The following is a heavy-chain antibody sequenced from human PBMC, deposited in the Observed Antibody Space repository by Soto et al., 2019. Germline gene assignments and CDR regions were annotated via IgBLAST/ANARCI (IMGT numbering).Heavy chain of an antibody. CDR2: INPNSGGT. D-gene: IGHD3-10*01. J-gene: IGHJ4*02. CDR1: GYTFTGYY. V-gene: IGHV1-2*02. Sequence: ASVKVSCKASGYTFTGYYTHWVRQAPGQGLEWMGWINPNSGGTNYAQKFQGRVTMTRDTSISTAYMELSRLRSDDTAVYYCARAYGSGSASVGWGQGTLVTVSS. CDR3: ARAYGSGSASVG.